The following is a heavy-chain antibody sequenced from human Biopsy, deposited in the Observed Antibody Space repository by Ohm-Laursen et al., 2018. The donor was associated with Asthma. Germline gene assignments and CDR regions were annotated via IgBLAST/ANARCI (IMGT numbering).Heavy chain of an antibody. Sequence: RSLRLSCAASGLTFSSFGMHWVRQAPGKGLEWVAVISYDGRNKYYGDSVKGRFTISRDNSKNTVYLQMISLRVEDTSVYYCARGAYYDFWSGYSRPIPGYYGMDVWGHGTTVTVSS. CDR1: GLTFSSFG. D-gene: IGHD3-3*01. V-gene: IGHV3-30*03. CDR3: ARGAYYDFWSGYSRPIPGYYGMDV. CDR2: ISYDGRNK. J-gene: IGHJ6*02.